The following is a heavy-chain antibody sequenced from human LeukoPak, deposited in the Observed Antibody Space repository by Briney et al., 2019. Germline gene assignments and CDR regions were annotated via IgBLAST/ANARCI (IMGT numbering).Heavy chain of an antibody. CDR1: GGSFSGYY. J-gene: IGHJ4*02. Sequence: PSETLSLTCAVYGGSFSGYYWSWIRQPPGKGLEWIGEINHSGSTNYNPSLKSRVTISVDTSKNQFSLKLSSVTAADTAVYYCARHRLYYYDSSGYYYETAFDYWGQGTLVTVSS. CDR3: ARHRLYYYDSSGYYYETAFDY. V-gene: IGHV4-34*01. D-gene: IGHD3-22*01. CDR2: INHSGST.